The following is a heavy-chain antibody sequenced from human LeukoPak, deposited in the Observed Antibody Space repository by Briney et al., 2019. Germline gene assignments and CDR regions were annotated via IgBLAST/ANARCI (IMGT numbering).Heavy chain of an antibody. Sequence: ASVKVSCKASGDTSTTYGISWVRQAPGQGLEWMGWISAYNGDTNYAQKLQGRATMTSDTSASTAYMELGSLRSDDTAVYYCVREGGSSGYYFFHYWGQGTLVTVPP. CDR1: GDTSTTYG. D-gene: IGHD3-22*01. CDR3: VREGGSSGYYFFHY. V-gene: IGHV1-18*01. J-gene: IGHJ4*02. CDR2: ISAYNGDT.